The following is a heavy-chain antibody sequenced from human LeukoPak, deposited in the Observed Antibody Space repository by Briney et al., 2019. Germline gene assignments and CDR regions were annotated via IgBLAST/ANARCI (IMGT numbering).Heavy chain of an antibody. CDR2: ISGSGGST. J-gene: IGHJ4*02. D-gene: IGHD2-15*01. V-gene: IGHV3-23*01. CDR3: AKGDCSGGSCYSGFDY. Sequence: GGSLRLSCAASGFTFSSYAMSWVRQAPGKGLEWVSAISGSGGSTYYADSVKGRFTMSRDNSKNTLYVQMNSLRAEDTAVYYCAKGDCSGGSCYSGFDYWGQGTLVTVPS. CDR1: GFTFSSYA.